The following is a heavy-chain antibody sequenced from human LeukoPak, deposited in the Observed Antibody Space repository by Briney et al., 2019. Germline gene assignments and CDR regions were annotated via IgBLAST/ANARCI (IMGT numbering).Heavy chain of an antibody. Sequence: PSETLSLTCTVSGGSISSSSYYWGWIRQSPGKGLEWIGSIYYSGSTYYNPSLKSRVTISVDTSKNQFSLKLSSVTAADTAVYYCARRFDGYSYSFFYDYWGQGTLVTVSS. V-gene: IGHV4-39*01. J-gene: IGHJ4*02. CDR2: IYYSGST. D-gene: IGHD5-18*01. CDR1: GGSISSSSYY. CDR3: ARRFDGYSYSFFYDY.